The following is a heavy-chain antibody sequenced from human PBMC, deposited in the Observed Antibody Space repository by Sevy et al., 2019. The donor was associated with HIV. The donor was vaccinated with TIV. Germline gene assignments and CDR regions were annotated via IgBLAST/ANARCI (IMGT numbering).Heavy chain of an antibody. CDR1: GFTFSSYG. V-gene: IGHV3-30*02. J-gene: IGHJ6*02. Sequence: GSLRLSCAASGFTFSSYGMHWVRQAPGKGLEWAAFIRYDGSNKYYADSVKGRFTISRDNSKNTLYLQMNSLRAEDTAVYYCATSWAIVRATNYYYYGMDVWGQGTTVTVSS. CDR2: IRYDGSNK. CDR3: ATSWAIVRATNYYYYGMDV. D-gene: IGHD1-26*01.